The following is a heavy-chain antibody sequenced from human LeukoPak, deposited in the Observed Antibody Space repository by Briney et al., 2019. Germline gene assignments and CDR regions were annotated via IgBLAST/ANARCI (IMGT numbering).Heavy chain of an antibody. CDR1: GGTFRDYH. Sequence: PSETLSLTCAVYGGTFRDYHWSWIRQPPGKGLEWIGEVNYSGSTIYNPSLKSRVTISVDTSKKQFSLIVKSVTVADTAVYPCARRSVNTAMVDFDYWGQGTLVTVSS. D-gene: IGHD5-18*01. J-gene: IGHJ4*02. V-gene: IGHV4-34*01. CDR3: ARRSVNTAMVDFDY. CDR2: VNYSGST.